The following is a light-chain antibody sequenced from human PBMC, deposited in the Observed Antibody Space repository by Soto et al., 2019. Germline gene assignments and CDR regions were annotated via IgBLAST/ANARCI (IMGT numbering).Light chain of an antibody. J-gene: IGLJ3*02. Sequence: QSVLTQPPSASGTPGQRVTISCSGTRSNIGSNYVFWYRQLPGTAPRLLIYRNTQRPSGVPDRISGSRSGTSASLAISGLRSEDEADYFCATRDDSLNGWVFGGGTQLTVL. CDR2: RNT. V-gene: IGLV1-47*01. CDR3: ATRDDSLNGWV. CDR1: RSNIGSNY.